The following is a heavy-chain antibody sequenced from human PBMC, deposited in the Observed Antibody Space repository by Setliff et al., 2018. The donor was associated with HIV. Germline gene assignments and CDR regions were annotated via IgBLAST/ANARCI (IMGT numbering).Heavy chain of an antibody. D-gene: IGHD2-15*01. V-gene: IGHV5-51*01. CDR3: ATSPLGYCSGGSCYQYFDY. CDR1: GYSFNSYW. CDR2: IYPGDSDT. Sequence: PGESLKISCKGSGYSFNSYWIGWVRQMPGKGLEWMGIIYPGDSDTRYSPSFQGQVTISADKSISTAYLQWSSLKASDTAMYYCATSPLGYCSGGSCYQYFDYWGPGTLVTVSS. J-gene: IGHJ4*02.